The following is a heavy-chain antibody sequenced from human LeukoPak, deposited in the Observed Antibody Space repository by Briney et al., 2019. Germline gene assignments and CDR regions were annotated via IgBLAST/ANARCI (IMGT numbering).Heavy chain of an antibody. CDR2: ISYDGSNK. CDR1: GFTFSSYA. J-gene: IGHJ4*02. Sequence: PGRSLRLSCAASGFTFSSYAMHWVRQAPGKGLEWVAVISYDGSNKYYADSVKGRFTISRDNSKNTLYLQMNSLRAEDTAVYYCARQGAGMFGDYWGQGTLVTVSS. CDR3: ARQGAGMFGDY. D-gene: IGHD3-10*02. V-gene: IGHV3-30-3*01.